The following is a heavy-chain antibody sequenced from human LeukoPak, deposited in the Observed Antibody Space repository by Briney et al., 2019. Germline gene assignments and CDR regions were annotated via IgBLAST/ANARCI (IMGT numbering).Heavy chain of an antibody. V-gene: IGHV4-59*12. CDR2: IYYSGTT. CDR1: GGSISNYY. Sequence: SETLSLTCTVSGGSISNYYWSWIRQPPGKGLEWIGYIYYSGTTNYNPSLKSRVTISVHTSKNQFSLKLSSVTAADTAVYYCARVKGSFDYWGQGTLVTVSS. J-gene: IGHJ4*02. CDR3: ARVKGSFDY.